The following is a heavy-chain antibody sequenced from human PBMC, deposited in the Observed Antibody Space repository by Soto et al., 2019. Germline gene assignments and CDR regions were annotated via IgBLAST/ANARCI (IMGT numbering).Heavy chain of an antibody. Sequence: GASLKISCQGSGYRFTSYWIAWVRQMPGKGLEWVGIIYPGDSDVKYSPSFEGHITISVDRSDSTAYLQWASLKASDTAMYFCARHFDSSGYYPDYWGQGTQVTVSS. J-gene: IGHJ4*02. D-gene: IGHD3-22*01. CDR2: IYPGDSDV. V-gene: IGHV5-51*01. CDR1: GYRFTSYW. CDR3: ARHFDSSGYYPDY.